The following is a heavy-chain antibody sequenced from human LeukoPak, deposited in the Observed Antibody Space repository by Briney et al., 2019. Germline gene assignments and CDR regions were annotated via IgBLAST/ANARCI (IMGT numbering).Heavy chain of an antibody. CDR3: ARFKYSSSPAAGFDS. CDR2: ISYDGTNK. Sequence: PGRSLRLSCAASGFTFSSYAMHWVRQAPGKGLEWVAVISYDGTNKYYADSAQGRFSISRDNSYNTLFLQMNSLRAEDTAVYYCARFKYSSSPAAGFDSWGQGTMVTVSS. J-gene: IGHJ3*02. CDR1: GFTFSSYA. D-gene: IGHD6-6*01. V-gene: IGHV3-30-3*01.